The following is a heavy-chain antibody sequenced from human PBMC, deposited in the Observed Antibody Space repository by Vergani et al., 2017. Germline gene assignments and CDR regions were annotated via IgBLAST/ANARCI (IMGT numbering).Heavy chain of an antibody. CDR3: ARDFSGYDEGPVRTKNYYYYGMDV. CDR1: GYTFTSYG. J-gene: IGHJ6*02. CDR2: ISAYNGNT. V-gene: IGHV1-18*01. Sequence: QVQLVQSGAEVKKPGASVKVSCKASGYTFTSYGISWVRQAPGQGLEWMGWISAYNGNTNYAQKLQGRVTMTTETSTSTAYMELRSLRSDDTAVYYCARDFSGYDEGPVRTKNYYYYGMDVWGQGTTVTVSS. D-gene: IGHD5-12*01.